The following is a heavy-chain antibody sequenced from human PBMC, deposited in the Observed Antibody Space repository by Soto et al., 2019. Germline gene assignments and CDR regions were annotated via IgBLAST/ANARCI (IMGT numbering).Heavy chain of an antibody. CDR1: GFTFSSYG. CDR2: IWYDGSNK. Sequence: GGSLRLSCAASGFTFSSYGMHWVRQAPGKGLEWVAVIWYDGSNKYYADSVKGRFTISRDNSKNTLYLQMNSLRAEDTAVYYCARDPGTGYYDSSGYYYDWGQGTPVTVSS. D-gene: IGHD3-22*01. V-gene: IGHV3-33*01. CDR3: ARDPGTGYYDSSGYYYD. J-gene: IGHJ4*02.